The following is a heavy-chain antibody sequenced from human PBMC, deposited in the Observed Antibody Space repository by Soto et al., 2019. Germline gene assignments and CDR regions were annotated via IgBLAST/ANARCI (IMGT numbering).Heavy chain of an antibody. CDR3: ARGTIKYCSSTSCYKDSYYYGMDV. J-gene: IGHJ6*02. CDR2: ISAYNGNT. D-gene: IGHD2-2*02. CDR1: GYTFTSYG. Sequence: GASVKVSCKASGYTFTSYGTSWVRQAPGQGLEWMGWISAYNGNTNYAQKLQGRVTMTTDTSTSTAYMELRSLRSEDTAAYYCARGTIKYCSSTSCYKDSYYYGMDVWGQGTTVTVSS. V-gene: IGHV1-18*01.